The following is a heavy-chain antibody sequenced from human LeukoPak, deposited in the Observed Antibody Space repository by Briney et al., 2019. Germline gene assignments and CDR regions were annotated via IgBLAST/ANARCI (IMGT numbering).Heavy chain of an antibody. D-gene: IGHD6-13*01. CDR3: ARDQQLVLGEFDY. V-gene: IGHV4-30-4*07. CDR1: GGSISSGGYS. J-gene: IGHJ4*02. Sequence: SETLSLTCAVSGGSISSGGYSWSWIRQTPGKGLEWIAYIHDSGSTYYNPSLKSRVTISVDTSKNQFSLKLSSVTAADTAVYYCARDQQLVLGEFDYWGQGTLVTVSS. CDR2: IHDSGST.